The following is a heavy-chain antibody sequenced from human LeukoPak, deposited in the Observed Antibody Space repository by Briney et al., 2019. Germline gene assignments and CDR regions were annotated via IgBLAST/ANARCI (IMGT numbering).Heavy chain of an antibody. CDR2: VYTGGST. CDR1: GGSISSASYY. J-gene: IGHJ5*02. Sequence: PSETLSLTCTVSGGSISSASYYWSWIRQPAGKGLEWIGRVYTGGSTNYHPPLKSRVTISVDTSKNQFSLKLSSVTAADTAVYYCARGYEKWLPFVYNWFDPWGQGTLVTVSS. V-gene: IGHV4-61*02. D-gene: IGHD3-22*01. CDR3: ARGYEKWLPFVYNWFDP.